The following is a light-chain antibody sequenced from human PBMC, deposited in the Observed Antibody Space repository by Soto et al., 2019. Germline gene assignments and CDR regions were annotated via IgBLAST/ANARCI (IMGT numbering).Light chain of an antibody. J-gene: IGKJ4*01. CDR2: AAS. CDR3: QQYDNLPLT. Sequence: DIKMTQSPSTLSASVGDRVTITCPASQSVGSWVAWYHLKPGKAPKLLIYAASTLQGGVPSRFSGSGSGTDFTFTISSLQPEDIATYYCQQYDNLPLTFGGGTKVDI. CDR1: QSVGSW. V-gene: IGKV1-5*01.